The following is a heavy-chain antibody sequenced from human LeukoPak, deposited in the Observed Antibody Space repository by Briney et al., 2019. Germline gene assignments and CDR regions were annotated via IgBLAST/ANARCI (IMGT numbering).Heavy chain of an antibody. V-gene: IGHV3-21*01. CDR3: ARLGYDFWSGYYSMEDYYMDV. Sequence: SGGSLRLSCAASGFTFSSYSMNWVRQAPGKGLEWVSSISSSSSYIYYADSVKGRFTISRDNAKNSLYLQMNSLRAEDTAVYYCARLGYDFWSGYYSMEDYYMDVWGKGTTVTVSS. D-gene: IGHD3-3*01. CDR1: GFTFSSYS. J-gene: IGHJ6*03. CDR2: ISSSSSYI.